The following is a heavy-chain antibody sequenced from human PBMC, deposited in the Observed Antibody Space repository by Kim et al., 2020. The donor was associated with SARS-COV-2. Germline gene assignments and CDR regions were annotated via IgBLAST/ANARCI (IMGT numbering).Heavy chain of an antibody. CDR1: GGSISSYY. CDR2: IYYSGST. CDR3: ARVESYYDNKFVET. Sequence: SETLSLTCTVSGGSISSYYWSWIRQPPGKGLEWIGYIYYSGSTNYNPSLKSRVTISVDTSKNQFSLKLSSVTAADTAVYYCARVESYYDNKFVETWGQGTLVTVSS. V-gene: IGHV4-59*01. D-gene: IGHD3-22*01. J-gene: IGHJ5*02.